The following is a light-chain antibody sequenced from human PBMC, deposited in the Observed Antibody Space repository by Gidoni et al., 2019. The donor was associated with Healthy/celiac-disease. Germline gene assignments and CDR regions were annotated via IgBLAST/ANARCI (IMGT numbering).Light chain of an antibody. CDR3: SSYTSIHVV. Sequence: QSALTQPASVSGSPGQSITISRTGTSSDVGGYNYVSWYQQHPGKAPKLMINEVSNRPSGVSNRFSGSKSGNTASLTISGLQAEDEADYYCSSYTSIHVVFGGGTKLTVL. CDR2: EVS. J-gene: IGLJ2*01. V-gene: IGLV2-14*01. CDR1: SSDVGGYNY.